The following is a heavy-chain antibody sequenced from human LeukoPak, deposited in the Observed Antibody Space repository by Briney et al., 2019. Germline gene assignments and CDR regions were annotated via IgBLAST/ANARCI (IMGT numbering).Heavy chain of an antibody. Sequence: PGRPLRLSCSSSGFPFNEYIMHWVRQTPDKGLEWVSLLWYDGSKTYSADFVKGRFTISRDNSKNSLYLQMSSLRAEDTAVYYCARGRPHYDSNGHYPDFDYWGQGTLVTVSS. CDR3: ARGRPHYDSNGHYPDFDY. V-gene: IGHV3-33*01. CDR2: LWYDGSKT. D-gene: IGHD3-22*01. J-gene: IGHJ4*02. CDR1: GFPFNEYI.